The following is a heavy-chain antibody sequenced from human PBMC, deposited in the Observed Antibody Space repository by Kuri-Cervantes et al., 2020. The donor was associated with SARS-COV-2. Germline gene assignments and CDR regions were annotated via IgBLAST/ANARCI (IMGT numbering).Heavy chain of an antibody. Sequence: GESLKISSVASGFNFSTTDMHWVRQAPGKGLEWVTFISYDGKNKKCMASGKGRFTISRDNSQNTLHLQMKSLRDEDTAIYYCAKDRAGVHDFWGQGTLVTVSS. V-gene: IGHV3-30*18. J-gene: IGHJ4*02. CDR3: AKDRAGVHDF. CDR1: GFNFSTTD. CDR2: ISYDGKNK. D-gene: IGHD2-21*01.